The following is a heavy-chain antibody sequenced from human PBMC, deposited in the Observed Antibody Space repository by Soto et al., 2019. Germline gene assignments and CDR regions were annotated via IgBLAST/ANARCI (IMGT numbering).Heavy chain of an antibody. CDR3: VTTVAGRPHYFDF. D-gene: IGHD6-19*01. CDR2: IIPIFGTV. J-gene: IGHJ4*02. V-gene: IGHV1-69*06. CDR1: GGTFSMYD. Sequence: QVQLVQSGAEVKKPGSSVKVSCKASGGTFSMYDISWVRQAPGQGLEWMGGIIPIFGTVNYAQKFQGRVTITADKWTSTAYMEMSSLRSEDTAVYYCVTTVAGRPHYFDFWGQGTLVTVSS.